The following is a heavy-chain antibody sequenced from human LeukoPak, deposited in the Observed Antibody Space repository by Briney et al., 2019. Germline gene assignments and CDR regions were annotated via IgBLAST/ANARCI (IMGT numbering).Heavy chain of an antibody. D-gene: IGHD6-13*01. CDR2: IYYSGST. Sequence: KPSETLSLTCTVSGGSLSSNSYFWGWIRQPPGKGLDWIGIIYYSGSTYYNPSLKSRVTISVDTSKKQLSLKLSSVTAADTAVYYCARVGAAARYWYFDLWGRGSLVTVSS. CDR3: ARVGAAARYWYFDL. J-gene: IGHJ2*01. CDR1: GGSLSSNSYF. V-gene: IGHV4-39*07.